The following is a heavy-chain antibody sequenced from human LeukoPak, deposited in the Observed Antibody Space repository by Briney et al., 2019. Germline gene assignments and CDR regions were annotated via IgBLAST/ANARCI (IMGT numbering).Heavy chain of an antibody. CDR2: ISSSGSTI. CDR1: GFTFSSYG. D-gene: IGHD6-19*01. CDR3: AKDKCSCNWFDP. J-gene: IGHJ5*02. Sequence: GGSLRLSCAASGFTFSSYGMSWVRQAPGKGLEWVSYISSSGSTIYYADSVKGRFTISRDNSKNTLYLQMNSLRAEDTAVYYCAKDKCSCNWFDPWGQGTLVTVSS. V-gene: IGHV3-48*01.